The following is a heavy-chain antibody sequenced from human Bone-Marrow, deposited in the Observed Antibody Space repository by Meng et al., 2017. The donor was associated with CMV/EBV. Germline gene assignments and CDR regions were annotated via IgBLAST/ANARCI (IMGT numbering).Heavy chain of an antibody. J-gene: IGHJ5*02. CDR1: GGTFSSYA. V-gene: IGHV1-69*10. D-gene: IGHD1-26*01. Sequence: SVKVSCKASGGTFSSYAISWVRQAPGQGLEWIGGIIPILGIANYAQKFQGRVTITADKSTSTAYMELSSLRSEETAVYYCARISASEGNNWFDPWGQGTLVTVSS. CDR3: ARISASEGNNWFDP. CDR2: IIPILGIA.